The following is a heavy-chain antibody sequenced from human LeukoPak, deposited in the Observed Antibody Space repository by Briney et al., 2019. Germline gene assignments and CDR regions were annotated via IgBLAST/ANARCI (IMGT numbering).Heavy chain of an antibody. J-gene: IGHJ4*02. Sequence: GGSLRLSCAASGFTVSSNYMSWVRQAPGKGLEWVAVISYDGSNKYYADSVKGRFTISRDNSKNTLYLQMNSLRAEDTAVYYCARALDGLGDSPDYWGQGTLVTVSS. CDR2: ISYDGSNK. V-gene: IGHV3-30-3*01. D-gene: IGHD2-21*02. CDR3: ARALDGLGDSPDY. CDR1: GFTVSSNY.